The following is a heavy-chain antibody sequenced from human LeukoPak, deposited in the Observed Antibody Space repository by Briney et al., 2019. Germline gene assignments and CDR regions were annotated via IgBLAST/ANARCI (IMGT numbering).Heavy chain of an antibody. CDR1: GFTFSSYG. Sequence: GGSLRLSCAASGFTFSSYGMHWVRQAPGKGLEWVAFIRFDGSYKYYADSVKGRFTISRDNSKNTLYLQMNSLKTEDTAVYYCAKDLSLIVVVPAADDYWGQGTLVTVSS. D-gene: IGHD2-2*01. V-gene: IGHV3-30*02. CDR3: AKDLSLIVVVPAADDY. CDR2: IRFDGSYK. J-gene: IGHJ4*02.